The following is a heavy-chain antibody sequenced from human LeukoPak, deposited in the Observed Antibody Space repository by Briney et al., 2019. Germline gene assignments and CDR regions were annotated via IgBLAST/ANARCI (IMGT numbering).Heavy chain of an antibody. CDR3: ARERVTLRGYSYGTGAFDI. CDR2: IYTSGST. Sequence: SETLSLTCTVSGGSISSYYWSWIRQPAGKGLEWIGRIYTSGSTNYNPSLKSRVTMSVDTSKNQFSLKLSSVTAADTAVYYCARERVTLRGYSYGTGAFDIWGQGTMVTVSS. V-gene: IGHV4-4*07. D-gene: IGHD5-18*01. J-gene: IGHJ3*02. CDR1: GGSISSYY.